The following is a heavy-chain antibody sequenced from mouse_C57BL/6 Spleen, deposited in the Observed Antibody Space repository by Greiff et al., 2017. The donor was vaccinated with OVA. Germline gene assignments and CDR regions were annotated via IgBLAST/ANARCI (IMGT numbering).Heavy chain of an antibody. V-gene: IGHV1-81*01. CDR2: IYPRSGNT. J-gene: IGHJ2*01. CDR3: AREGITTVVDY. Sequence: QVQLKQSGAELARPGASVKLSCKASGYTFTSYGISWVKQRTGQGLEWIGEIYPRSGNTYYNEKFKGKATLTADKSSSTAYMERRSLTSEDSAVYFCAREGITTVVDYWGHGTTLTVSS. D-gene: IGHD1-1*01. CDR1: GYTFTSYG.